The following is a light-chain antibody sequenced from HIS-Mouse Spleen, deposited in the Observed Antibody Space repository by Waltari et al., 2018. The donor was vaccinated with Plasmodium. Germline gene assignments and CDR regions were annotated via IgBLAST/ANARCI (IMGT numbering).Light chain of an antibody. CDR2: GAS. Sequence: EIVLTQSPGTLSLSPGERATLPCRASQSVSSSYLAWYQQKPGQAPRPLIYGASSRATGIPDRFSGSGSGTDFTLSISRLEPEDFAVYYCQQYGSSPLTFGGGTKVAIK. V-gene: IGKV3-20*01. CDR1: QSVSSSY. J-gene: IGKJ4*01. CDR3: QQYGSSPLT.